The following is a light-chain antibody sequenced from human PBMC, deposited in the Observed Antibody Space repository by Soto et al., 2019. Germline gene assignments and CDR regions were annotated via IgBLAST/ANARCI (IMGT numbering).Light chain of an antibody. Sequence: QSVLTQPPSGSWSPGQSVTISCTGTSSDVGSYNRVSWYQQPPGTAPKLMIYEVSNRPSGVPDRFSGSKSGNTASLTISGLQAEDESDYYCSSYTSSSTFVFGTGTKLTLL. V-gene: IGLV2-18*02. CDR2: EVS. CDR3: SSYTSSSTFV. J-gene: IGLJ1*01. CDR1: SSDVGSYNR.